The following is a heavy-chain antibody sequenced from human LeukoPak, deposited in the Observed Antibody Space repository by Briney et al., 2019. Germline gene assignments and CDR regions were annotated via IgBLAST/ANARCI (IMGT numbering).Heavy chain of an antibody. CDR1: GFTSGSYW. V-gene: IGHV3-7*01. J-gene: IGHJ4*02. CDR2: IKQDGSEK. Sequence: PGGSLRLSCVASGFTSGSYWMSWVRQAPGKGLEWVANIKQDGSEKYYVDSVKGRFTISRDNAKNSLYLQMNSLRAEDTAVYYCARFAGYSSGWFGAGGYYFDYWGQGTLVTVSS. D-gene: IGHD6-19*01. CDR3: ARFAGYSSGWFGAGGYYFDY.